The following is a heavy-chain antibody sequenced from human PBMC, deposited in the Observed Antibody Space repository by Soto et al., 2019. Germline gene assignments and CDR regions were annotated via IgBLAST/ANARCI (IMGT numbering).Heavy chain of an antibody. CDR2: IYWDADK. CDR3: AHIVVAGLGYYFDY. V-gene: IGHV2-5*02. J-gene: IGHJ4*02. D-gene: IGHD6-19*01. CDR1: GFSLSSTRMA. Sequence: QITLKESGPTLVKPTQTLTLTCTFSGFSLSSTRMAVGWIRQPPGKALEWLALIYWDADKRYSPFLKSRLTITKDTSKKQVVLTMSNMDPVDTARYYCAHIVVAGLGYYFDYWGQGTLVTVSS.